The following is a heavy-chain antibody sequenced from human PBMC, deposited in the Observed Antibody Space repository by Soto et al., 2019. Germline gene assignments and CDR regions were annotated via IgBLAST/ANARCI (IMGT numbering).Heavy chain of an antibody. CDR1: GFTFSNYA. J-gene: IGHJ4*02. CDR2: ISGSGGTT. Sequence: GGSLRLSCAASGFTFSNYAMSWVRQAPGKGLEWVSAISGSGGTTYYADSVKGRFTISRDNSKSTLYLQMNSLRVEDTALYYCAKRSGSSGYYGNYHFDYWGQGTLVTVSS. V-gene: IGHV3-23*01. D-gene: IGHD3-22*01. CDR3: AKRSGSSGYYGNYHFDY.